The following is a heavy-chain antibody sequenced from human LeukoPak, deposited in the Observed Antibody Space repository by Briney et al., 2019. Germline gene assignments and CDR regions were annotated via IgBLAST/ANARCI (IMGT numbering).Heavy chain of an antibody. V-gene: IGHV1-18*01. Sequence: ASVKVSCKASGYSFTSYGISWVRRAPGQGLEWMGWISAYNGNTNYAQKLQGRVTMTTDTSTSTAYMELRSLRSDDTAVYYCARDNSAAAGSEIGYWGQGTLVTVSS. CDR2: ISAYNGNT. CDR1: GYSFTSYG. D-gene: IGHD6-13*01. J-gene: IGHJ4*02. CDR3: ARDNSAAAGSEIGY.